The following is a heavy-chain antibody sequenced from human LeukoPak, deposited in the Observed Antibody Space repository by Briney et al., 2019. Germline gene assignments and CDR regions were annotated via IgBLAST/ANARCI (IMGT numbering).Heavy chain of an antibody. CDR3: ARDAANYIMVRGVPDDY. CDR2: ISAYNGNT. Sequence: GASVKVSCKASGYTFTSYGISWVRQAPGQGLEWMGWISAYNGNTNYAQKLQGRVTMTTDTSTSTAYMELRSLRSDDTAVYYCARDAANYIMVRGVPDDYWGQGTLVTVPT. V-gene: IGHV1-18*01. D-gene: IGHD3-10*01. J-gene: IGHJ4*02. CDR1: GYTFTSYG.